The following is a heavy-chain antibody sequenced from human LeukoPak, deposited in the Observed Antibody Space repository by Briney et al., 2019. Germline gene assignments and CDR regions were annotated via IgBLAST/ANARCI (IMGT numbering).Heavy chain of an antibody. CDR2: IKQDGSEK. CDR1: GFTFSSYW. CDR3: ARVLEEQWLVLDAFDI. D-gene: IGHD6-19*01. Sequence: PGGSLRLSCAASGFTFSSYWMSWVRQAPGKGLEWVANIKQDGSEKYYVDSVKGRFTISRDNAKNSLYLQMNSLRAEDTAVYYCARVLEEQWLVLDAFDIWGQGTMVTVSS. V-gene: IGHV3-7*01. J-gene: IGHJ3*02.